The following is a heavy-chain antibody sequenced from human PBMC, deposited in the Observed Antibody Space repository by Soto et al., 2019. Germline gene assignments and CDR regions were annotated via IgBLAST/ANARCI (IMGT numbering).Heavy chain of an antibody. CDR2: INAGNGNT. CDR1: GYTFTGYA. J-gene: IGHJ4*02. V-gene: IGHV1-3*01. Sequence: ASVKVSCTACGYTFTGYAMHWVRQAPGQRLEWMGWINAGNGNTKYSQKFQGRVTITRDTSASTAYMELSSLRSEDTAVFYCARAVAVPADFDYWGQGTLVTVS. CDR3: ARAVAVPADFDY. D-gene: IGHD6-19*01.